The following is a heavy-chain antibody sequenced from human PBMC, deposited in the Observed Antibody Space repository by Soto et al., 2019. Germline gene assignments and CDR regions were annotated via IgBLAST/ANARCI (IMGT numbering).Heavy chain of an antibody. CDR1: GGPISSSSYY. J-gene: IGHJ4*02. V-gene: IGHV4-39*07. Sequence: SETLSLTCTVSGGPISSSSYYWGWIRQAPGKGLEWLATIYYTGYTYHNPSLKSHVTISVDTSKNQFSLKVSSVTAADTAVYYCARIGGYHGPLDYWGQGTPVTVSS. CDR3: ARIGGYHGPLDY. D-gene: IGHD3-16*02. CDR2: IYYTGYT.